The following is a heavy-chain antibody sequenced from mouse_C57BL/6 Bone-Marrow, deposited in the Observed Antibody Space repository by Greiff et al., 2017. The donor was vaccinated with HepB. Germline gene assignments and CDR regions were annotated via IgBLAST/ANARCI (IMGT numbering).Heavy chain of an antibody. D-gene: IGHD4-1*01. CDR3: ARFTGNYFDY. V-gene: IGHV1-50*01. Sequence: QVQLQQPGPELVKPGASVPLSCKASGYTFTSYWLQWLKQRPGQCLEWIGEIDPSNSYTNYNQKFKGKATLTVDTSSSTAYMQLSSLTSEDSAVYYSARFTGNYFDYWGQGTTLTVSS. CDR1: GYTFTSYW. CDR2: IDPSNSYT. J-gene: IGHJ2*01.